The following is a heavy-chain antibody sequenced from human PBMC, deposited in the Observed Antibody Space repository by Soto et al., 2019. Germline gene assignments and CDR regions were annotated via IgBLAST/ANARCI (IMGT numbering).Heavy chain of an antibody. D-gene: IGHD6-13*01. Sequence: GGSLRLSCAASGFTFSSYGMHCVRQALGKGLEWVAVISYDGSNKYYADSVKGRFTISRDNSKNTLYLQMNSLRAEDTAVYYCAKDVAERWQHPGYYYYYGMAVWGQGSTVTVSS. CDR3: AKDVAERWQHPGYYYYYGMAV. CDR1: GFTFSSYG. J-gene: IGHJ6*02. V-gene: IGHV3-30*18. CDR2: ISYDGSNK.